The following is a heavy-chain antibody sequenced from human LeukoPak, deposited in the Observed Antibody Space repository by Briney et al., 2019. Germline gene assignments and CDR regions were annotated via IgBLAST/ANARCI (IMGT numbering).Heavy chain of an antibody. D-gene: IGHD6-13*01. V-gene: IGHV4-39*07. J-gene: IGHJ6*03. CDR1: GGSISSSSDF. CDR2: INHSGST. Sequence: PSETLSLTCAVSGGSISSSSDFWGWIRQPPGKGLEWIGEINHSGSTNYNPSLKSRVTISVDTSKDQFSLKLSSVTAADTAVYYCARGYSSSWRHKNNYYYYYYMDVWGKGTTVTVSS. CDR3: ARGYSSSWRHKNNYYYYYYMDV.